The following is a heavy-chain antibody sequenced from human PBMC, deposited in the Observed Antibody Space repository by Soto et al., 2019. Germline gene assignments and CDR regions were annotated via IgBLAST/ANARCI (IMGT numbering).Heavy chain of an antibody. D-gene: IGHD3-22*01. CDR1: GFTFSSYA. CDR2: ISGSGGST. J-gene: IGHJ4*02. V-gene: IGHV3-23*01. CDR3: AKDGDYYDSSGYYSLFDY. Sequence: GGSLRLSCAASGFTFSSYAMSWVRQAPGKGLEWVSAISGSGGSTYYAGSVKGRFTISRDNSKNTLYLQMNSLRAEDTAVYYCAKDGDYYDSSGYYSLFDYWGQGTLVTVSS.